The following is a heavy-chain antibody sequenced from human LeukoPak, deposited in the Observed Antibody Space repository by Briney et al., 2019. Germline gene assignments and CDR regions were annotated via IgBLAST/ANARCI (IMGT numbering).Heavy chain of an antibody. CDR2: ISSNGDSP. V-gene: IGHV3-64*04. D-gene: IGHD2-15*01. CDR3: AKGLMVVAATHRGPYYFDY. J-gene: IGHJ4*02. Sequence: PGGSLRLSCSASGFTFSAYAMHWVRQAPGKGLEYVSGISSNGDSPFYADSLQGRFTISRDNSKNTLYLQMNSLRAEDTAVYYCAKGLMVVAATHRGPYYFDYWGQGTLVTVSS. CDR1: GFTFSAYA.